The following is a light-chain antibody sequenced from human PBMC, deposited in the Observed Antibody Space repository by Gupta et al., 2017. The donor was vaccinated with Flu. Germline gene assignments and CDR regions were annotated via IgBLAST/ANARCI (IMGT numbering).Light chain of an antibody. Sequence: QSALTQPASVSGSPGQSITLSCTGTSSDVGSYNLVSWYQQHPGKAPKLMIYEGSKRPAGVSNRFSGSKSGNTASLTISGLQDEDEADYYCCSDAGSSTYVFGTGTKVTVL. CDR1: SSDVGSYNL. CDR2: EGS. CDR3: CSDAGSSTYV. V-gene: IGLV2-23*01. J-gene: IGLJ1*01.